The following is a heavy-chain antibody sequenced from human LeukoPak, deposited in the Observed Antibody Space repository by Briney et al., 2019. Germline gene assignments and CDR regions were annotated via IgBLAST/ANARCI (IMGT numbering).Heavy chain of an antibody. CDR3: ARENYYDSSGYF. CDR1: GFTFSDHY. Sequence: GGSLRLSCAASGFTFSDHYMDWVRQAPGKGLEWVGRTRNKANSYTTEYAASVKGRFTISRDDSKNSLYLQMNSLKTEDTAVYYCARENYYDSSGYFWGQGTLVTVSS. J-gene: IGHJ4*02. D-gene: IGHD3-22*01. CDR2: TRNKANSYTT. V-gene: IGHV3-72*01.